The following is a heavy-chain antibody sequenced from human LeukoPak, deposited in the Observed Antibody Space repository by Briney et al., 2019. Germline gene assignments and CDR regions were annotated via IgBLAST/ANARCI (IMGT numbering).Heavy chain of an antibody. CDR2: IYDSGTT. CDR3: ARRAHWENYFDS. V-gene: IGHV4-59*01. J-gene: IGHJ4*02. Sequence: SETLSLTCTVSGASISTYYWNWIRQPPGKGLEWIGYIYDSGTTNYNPSLKSRVTISADTSKNQFSLKLSSVTAADTAVYYCARRAHWENYFDSWGQGTLVTVSS. D-gene: IGHD1-26*01. CDR1: GASISTYY.